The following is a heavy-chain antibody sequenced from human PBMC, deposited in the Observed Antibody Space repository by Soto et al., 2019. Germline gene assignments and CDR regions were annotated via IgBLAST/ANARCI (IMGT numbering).Heavy chain of an antibody. CDR1: GFTFSSYA. Sequence: QVQLVESGGGVVQPGRSLRLSCAASGFTFSSYAMHWVRQAPGKGLEWVAIISYDGSNKYYADSVKGRFTISRDNSKNTLYLQMNSLRAEDTAVYYCAREVPAPIDYYYGMDVWGQGTTVTVSS. J-gene: IGHJ6*02. D-gene: IGHD1-1*01. CDR2: ISYDGSNK. V-gene: IGHV3-30-3*01. CDR3: AREVPAPIDYYYGMDV.